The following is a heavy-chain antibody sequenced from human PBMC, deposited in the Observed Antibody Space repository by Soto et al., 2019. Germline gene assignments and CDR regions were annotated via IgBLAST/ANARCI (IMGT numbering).Heavy chain of an antibody. CDR3: AKEYSSTTRGAFDV. CDR1: GLPFTTNA. Sequence: EVQLLESGGGLLQPGGSRRLSCGASGLPFTTNAVNGFRQAPGKGLEWVSGITGGGGNTFYADSVKGRFTISRDNSKSTVYLQMSSLRVEDTALYYCAKEYSSTTRGAFDVWGQGTMVTVSS. V-gene: IGHV3-23*01. CDR2: ITGGGGNT. D-gene: IGHD6-13*01. J-gene: IGHJ3*01.